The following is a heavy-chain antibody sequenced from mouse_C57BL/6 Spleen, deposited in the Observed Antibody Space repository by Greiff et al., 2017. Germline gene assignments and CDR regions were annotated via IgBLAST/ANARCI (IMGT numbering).Heavy chain of an antibody. J-gene: IGHJ1*03. CDR1: GYTFTSYW. CDR3: ARPPNYYGSSSWYVDV. CDR2: IYPGSGST. V-gene: IGHV1-55*01. D-gene: IGHD1-1*01. Sequence: QVQLQQPGAELVKPGASVKMSCKASGYTFTSYWITWVKQRPGQGLEWIGDIYPGSGSTNYNEKFKSKATLTVDTSSSTAYMQLSSLTSEDSAVYYCARPPNYYGSSSWYVDVWGTGTTVTVSS.